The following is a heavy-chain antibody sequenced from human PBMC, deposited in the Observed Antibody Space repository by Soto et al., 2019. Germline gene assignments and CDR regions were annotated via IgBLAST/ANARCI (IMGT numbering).Heavy chain of an antibody. CDR2: ISYSGST. CDR1: GGSMSGSY. D-gene: IGHD3-10*01. V-gene: IGHV4-59*12. Sequence: SETLSLTCTVSGGSMSGSYCGWIRQPPGKGLEWIGYISYSGSTYYNPSLKSRVTISVDTSKNQFSLKLSSVTAADTAVYYCARSVTPWGQGTLVTVSS. CDR3: ARSVTP. J-gene: IGHJ5*02.